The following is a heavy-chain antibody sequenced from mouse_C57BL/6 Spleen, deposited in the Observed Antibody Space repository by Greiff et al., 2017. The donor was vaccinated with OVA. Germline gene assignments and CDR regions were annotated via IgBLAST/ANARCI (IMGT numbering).Heavy chain of an antibody. D-gene: IGHD1-1*02. J-gene: IGHJ1*03. CDR2: INPSTGGT. CDR3: ARGVALLYWYFDV. Sequence: VQLQQSGPELVKPGASVKISCKASGYSFTGYYMNWVKQSPEKSLEWIGEINPSTGGTTYNQKFKAKATLTVDKSSSTAYMQLKSLTSEDSAVYYCARGVALLYWYFDVWGTGTTVTVSS. V-gene: IGHV1-42*01. CDR1: GYSFTGYY.